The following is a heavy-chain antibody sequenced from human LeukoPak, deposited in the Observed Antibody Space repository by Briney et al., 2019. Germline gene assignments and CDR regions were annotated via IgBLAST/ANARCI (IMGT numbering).Heavy chain of an antibody. CDR2: ISSSSSYI. J-gene: IGHJ3*02. CDR1: GFTFSSYS. D-gene: IGHD5-24*01. V-gene: IGHV3-21*01. Sequence: GGSLRLSCAASGFTFSSYSMNWVRQAPGKGLEWVSSISSSSSYIYYADSVKGRFTISRDNAKNSLYLKMNSLRAEDTAVYYCASAPRGAFDIWGQGTMVTVSS. CDR3: ASAPRGAFDI.